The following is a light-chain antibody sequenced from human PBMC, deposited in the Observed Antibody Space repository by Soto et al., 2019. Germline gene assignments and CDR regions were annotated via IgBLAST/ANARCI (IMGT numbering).Light chain of an antibody. CDR2: RNN. CDR3: AAWDDSLSALL. J-gene: IGLJ2*01. V-gene: IGLV1-47*01. Sequence: QSVLTQPPSASGTPGQRVPISCSGSSSNIGSNYVYWYQQLPGTAPKLLIYRNNQRPSGVPDRFSGSKSGTSASLAISGLRSEDEADYYCAAWDDSLSALLFGGGTQLTVL. CDR1: SSNIGSNY.